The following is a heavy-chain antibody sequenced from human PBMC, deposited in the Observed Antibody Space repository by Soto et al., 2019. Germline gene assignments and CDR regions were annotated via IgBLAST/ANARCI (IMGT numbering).Heavy chain of an antibody. CDR2: ISGSGGST. D-gene: IGHD3-10*01. Sequence: EVQLLESGGGLVQPGGSLRLSCAASGFTFSSYAMSWVRQAPGKGLEWVSVISGSGGSTYYADSVKGRFTISRDNSKNTLYLQMNSLRAEDTAVYYCAKDSHYYGSGSSHDYWGQGTLVTVSS. CDR3: AKDSHYYGSGSSHDY. V-gene: IGHV3-23*01. J-gene: IGHJ4*02. CDR1: GFTFSSYA.